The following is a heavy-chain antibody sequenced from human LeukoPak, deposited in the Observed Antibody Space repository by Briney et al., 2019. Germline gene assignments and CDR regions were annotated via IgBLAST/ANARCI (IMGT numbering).Heavy chain of an antibody. V-gene: IGHV4-59*01. J-gene: IGHJ4*02. CDR3: ASSVGATLFDY. D-gene: IGHD1-26*01. Sequence: PSETLSLTCTVSGGSISSYYWSWIRQPPGKGLEWIGYIYYSGSTNHNPSLKSRVTISVDTSKNQFSLKLSSVTAADTAVYYCASSVGATLFDYWGQGTLVTVSS. CDR1: GGSISSYY. CDR2: IYYSGST.